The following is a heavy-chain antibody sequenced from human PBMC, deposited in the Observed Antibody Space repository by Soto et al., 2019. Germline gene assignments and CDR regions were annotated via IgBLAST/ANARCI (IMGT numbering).Heavy chain of an antibody. V-gene: IGHV3-23*01. CDR2: ISGSGGST. CDR1: GFTFSSYA. CDR3: AKDREYFYWFYYFDY. D-gene: IGHD3-9*01. Sequence: EVQLLESGGGLVQPGGSLRLSCEASGFTFSSYAMSWVRQAPGKGLEWVSAISGSGGSTYYADSVKGRYTISRDNSKNTLYLQMKSLRAEDTAVYYCAKDREYFYWFYYFDYWGQGTLVTVSS. J-gene: IGHJ4*02.